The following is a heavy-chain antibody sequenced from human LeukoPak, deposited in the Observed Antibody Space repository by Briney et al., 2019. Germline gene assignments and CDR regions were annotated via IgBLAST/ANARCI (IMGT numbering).Heavy chain of an antibody. Sequence: GGSLRLSCAASGFTFSSYSMNWVRQAPGKGLEWVSGISWNSGSIGYADSVKGRFTISRDNAKNSLYLQMNSLRAEDTALYYCAKDKGENSDAFDIWGQGTMVTVSS. V-gene: IGHV3-9*01. CDR3: AKDKGENSDAFDI. CDR2: ISWNSGSI. J-gene: IGHJ3*02. D-gene: IGHD2-21*01. CDR1: GFTFSSYS.